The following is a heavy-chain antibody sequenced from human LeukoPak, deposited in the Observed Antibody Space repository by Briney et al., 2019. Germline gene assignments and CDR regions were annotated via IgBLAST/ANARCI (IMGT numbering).Heavy chain of an antibody. Sequence: KTSETLSLTCTVSGGSISSYFWSWVRQPPGKGLEWIGYIFYSGSTNYNPSLTSRVTISVDTSKNQFSLKLSSVTAADTAVYYCARLYKSSSSAWFDPWGQGTLVTVSS. CDR2: IFYSGST. CDR1: GGSISSYF. V-gene: IGHV4-59*12. D-gene: IGHD6-6*01. J-gene: IGHJ5*02. CDR3: ARLYKSSSSAWFDP.